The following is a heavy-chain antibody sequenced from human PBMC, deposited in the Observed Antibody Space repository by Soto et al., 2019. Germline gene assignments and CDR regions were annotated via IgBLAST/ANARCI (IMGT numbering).Heavy chain of an antibody. J-gene: IGHJ6*02. V-gene: IGHV1-18*01. D-gene: IGHD3-22*01. CDR2: ISPYNDDT. CDR1: AYTFSSNG. Sequence: ASVKVSCKASAYTFSSNGISWVRQAHRQGLEWLGWISPYNDDTKYAQKLQGRVTMTTDTSTRTAYMNLRGLRSDDTAVYYCARGGYYDSSGSRNYHYYGLDVWGQGTTVTVSS. CDR3: ARGGYYDSSGSRNYHYYGLDV.